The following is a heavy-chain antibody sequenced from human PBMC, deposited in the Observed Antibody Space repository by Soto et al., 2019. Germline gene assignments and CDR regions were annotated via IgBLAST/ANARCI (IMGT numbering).Heavy chain of an antibody. Sequence: ASVKVSCKASGYTFTSYDINWVRQATGQGLEWMGWMNPNSGNTGYAQKFQGRVTMTRNTSISTAYMELRSLRSEDTAVYYCARPFYDILTGYYYYYGMDVWGQGTTVTVSS. CDR3: ARPFYDILTGYYYYYGMDV. D-gene: IGHD3-9*01. CDR1: GYTFTSYD. CDR2: MNPNSGNT. V-gene: IGHV1-8*01. J-gene: IGHJ6*02.